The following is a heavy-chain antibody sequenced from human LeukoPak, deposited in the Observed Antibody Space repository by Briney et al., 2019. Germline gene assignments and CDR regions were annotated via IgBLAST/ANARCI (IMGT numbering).Heavy chain of an antibody. D-gene: IGHD3-10*02. V-gene: IGHV4-59*13. CDR1: GGSISSYY. J-gene: IGHJ2*01. CDR3: ARRALSVSTVPGVNWYFDL. CDR2: IYYSGST. Sequence: SETLSHTCTVSGGSISSYYWSWIRQPPGKGLEWIGYIYYSGSTNYNPSLRSRVTISVDTSKNQFSLELNSVTAADTAVYYCARRALSVSTVPGVNWYFDLWGRGSLVSVSS.